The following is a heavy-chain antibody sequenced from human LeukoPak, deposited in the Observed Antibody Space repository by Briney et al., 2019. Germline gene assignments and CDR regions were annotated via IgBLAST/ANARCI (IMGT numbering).Heavy chain of an antibody. CDR1: GGTFSSYD. J-gene: IGHJ5*02. CDR2: MNPNGGHT. D-gene: IGHD2-15*01. CDR3: ARGCNGVSCYSGSNWFDT. Sequence: VKVSCKASGGTFSSYDINWVRQATGQGLEWMGWMNPNGGHTGYAQKFQGRVTMTRDTSINTAYMELHNLRSDDTAVYYCARGCNGVSCYSGSNWFDTWGLGTLVTVSS. V-gene: IGHV1-8*02.